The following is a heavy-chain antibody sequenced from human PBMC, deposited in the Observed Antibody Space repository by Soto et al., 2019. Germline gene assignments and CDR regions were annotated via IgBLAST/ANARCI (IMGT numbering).Heavy chain of an antibody. J-gene: IGHJ4*02. CDR1: GFSFSAHG. CDR2: INDGSEE. D-gene: IGHD1-1*01. CDR3: ARDDLFVDNGRDH. Sequence: QVQLVESGGGVVRPGTSLRLSCAATGFSFSAHGMHWVRQAPGKGLEWLAVINDGSEEGYADSVRGRFTISRDNARNILYLHMDNLRAEGAALYYCARDDLFVDNGRDHWGQGTLVTVSS. V-gene: IGHV3-33*01.